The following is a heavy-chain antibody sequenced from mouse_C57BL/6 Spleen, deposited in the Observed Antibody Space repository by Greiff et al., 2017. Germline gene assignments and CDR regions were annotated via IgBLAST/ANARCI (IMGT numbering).Heavy chain of an antibody. CDR3: ARRGHDAYHEGFAY. D-gene: IGHD2-3*01. Sequence: EVHLVESGGGLVQPGGSLKLSCAASGFTFSDYGMAWVRQAPRKGPEWVAFISNVAYSIYYADTVKGRITISRENAKNTLYLGMSSLRAEDTAMYYCARRGHDAYHEGFAYWGQGTLVTVSA. V-gene: IGHV5-15*01. CDR2: ISNVAYSI. CDR1: GFTFSDYG. J-gene: IGHJ3*01.